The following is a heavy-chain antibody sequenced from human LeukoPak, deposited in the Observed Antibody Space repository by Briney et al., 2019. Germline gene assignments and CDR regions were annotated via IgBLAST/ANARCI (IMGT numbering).Heavy chain of an antibody. CDR1: GDSISSSSYF. J-gene: IGHJ4*02. CDR2: IYYRGTT. D-gene: IGHD4-11*01. V-gene: IGHV4-39*07. CDR3: ARSKAYSGYFDY. Sequence: SETLSLTCAVSGDSISSSSYFWGWIRQPPGKGLEWIGNIYYRGTTYSNPSLKSRVTISVDTSKNQFSLKLTSVTAADTAVYYCARSKAYSGYFDYWGQGTLVTVSS.